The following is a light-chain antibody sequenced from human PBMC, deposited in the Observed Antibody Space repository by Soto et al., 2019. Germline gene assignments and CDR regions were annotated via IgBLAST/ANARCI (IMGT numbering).Light chain of an antibody. CDR1: SCNIEAGYD. CDR3: QSYDSSLSGVV. V-gene: IGLV1-40*01. J-gene: IGLJ3*02. Sequence: QSVLTQPPSVSGAPGQRVTISCTGSSCNIEAGYDVHWYQQLPGTAPKLLIYVNNNRPSGVPDRFSGSKSATSASLAITGLQAEDEADYYCQSYDSSLSGVVFGGGTKLTVL. CDR2: VNN.